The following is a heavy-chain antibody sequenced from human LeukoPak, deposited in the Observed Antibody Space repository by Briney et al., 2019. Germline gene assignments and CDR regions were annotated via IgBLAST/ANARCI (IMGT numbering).Heavy chain of an antibody. J-gene: IGHJ5*02. V-gene: IGHV3-30*18. Sequence: GGSLRLSCAASGFTFSSYGMHWVRQAPGKGLEWVAVISYDGSNKYYADSVKGRFTISRDNSKDTLYLQMNSLRAEDTAVYYCAKVALWFGENWFDPWGQGTLVTVSS. CDR1: GFTFSSYG. D-gene: IGHD3-10*01. CDR2: ISYDGSNK. CDR3: AKVALWFGENWFDP.